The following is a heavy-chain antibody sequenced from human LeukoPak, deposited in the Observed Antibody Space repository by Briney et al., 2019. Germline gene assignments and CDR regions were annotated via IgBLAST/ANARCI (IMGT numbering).Heavy chain of an antibody. J-gene: IGHJ6*02. CDR1: GFTFRSYN. Sequence: TGGSLRLSCAVSGFTFRSYNMAWVRQAPGKGLEWLSYITTSNTIKYADSVKGRFTMSRDNAKNSLYLQMNSLRAEDTAVYYCAREQGWSDSYYGMDVWGQGTTVTVSS. CDR2: ITTSNTI. CDR3: AREQGWSDSYYGMDV. V-gene: IGHV3-48*01.